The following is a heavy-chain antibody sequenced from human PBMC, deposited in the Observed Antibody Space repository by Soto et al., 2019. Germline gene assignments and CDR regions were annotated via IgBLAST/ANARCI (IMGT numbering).Heavy chain of an antibody. CDR3: ARRVSGNYDY. V-gene: IGHV3-64*01. CDR1: GFTFSSYD. D-gene: IGHD1-7*01. J-gene: IGHJ4*02. Sequence: EVQLAESGGGMVQPGGSLRLSCVASGFTFSSYDMHWVRQAPGKGLEYVSSISSNGGTTYYGNSVKGRFTISRDNSKNTLYLQMGSLRAEDMAVYYCARRVSGNYDYWGQGTVVTVSS. CDR2: ISSNGGTT.